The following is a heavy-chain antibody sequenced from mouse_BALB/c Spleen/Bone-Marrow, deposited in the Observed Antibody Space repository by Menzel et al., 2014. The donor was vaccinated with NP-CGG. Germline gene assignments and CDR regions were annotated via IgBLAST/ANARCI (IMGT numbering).Heavy chain of an antibody. D-gene: IGHD1-1*01. CDR2: ISSGAGST. CDR3: AREVLRDYFDY. Sequence: EVKLMESGGGLVKHGGSLKLSCAAFGIAFSSYDMSWVRQTPEKRLEWVAYISSGAGSTYYPDTEKGRFTISRDNAKNTLYLQMSTLKSEDTAMYYCAREVLRDYFDYWGQGTTLTVSS. V-gene: IGHV5-12-1*01. J-gene: IGHJ2*01. CDR1: GIAFSSYD.